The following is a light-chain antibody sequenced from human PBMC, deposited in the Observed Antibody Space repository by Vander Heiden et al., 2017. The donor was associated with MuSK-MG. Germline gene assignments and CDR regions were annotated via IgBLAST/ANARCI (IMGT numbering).Light chain of an antibody. CDR1: QSVSSN. V-gene: IGKV3-15*01. Sequence: ATLSVSPGERATLSCRASQSVSSNLAWYQQKPGQAPRLLIYGASTMDTGISARFSGSGFGTEFTLTISRLQSEDFAVYYCQRDNNSPPWTFGQGTKVEIK. J-gene: IGKJ1*01. CDR3: QRDNNSPPWT. CDR2: GAS.